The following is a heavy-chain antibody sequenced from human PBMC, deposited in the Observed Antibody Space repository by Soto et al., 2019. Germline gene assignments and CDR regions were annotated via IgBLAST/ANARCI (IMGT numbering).Heavy chain of an antibody. CDR1: GFTFISYW. V-gene: IGHV3-7*03. J-gene: IGHJ4*02. CDR3: AREEWGYCSGGTCYYFDY. Sequence: EVQLVESGGGLVQPGGSLRLSCAASGFTFISYWMSWVRQAPGKGLEWVANIKQAGSENYYVDSVKGRFTISRDNAKNSLYLQMNSLRAEDTAVYYCAREEWGYCSGGTCYYFDYWGQGTLVTVSS. D-gene: IGHD2-15*01. CDR2: IKQAGSEN.